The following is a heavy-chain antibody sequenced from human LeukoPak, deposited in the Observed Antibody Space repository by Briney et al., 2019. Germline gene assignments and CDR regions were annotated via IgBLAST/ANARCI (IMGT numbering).Heavy chain of an antibody. J-gene: IGHJ4*02. CDR2: ISGSGGST. Sequence: GGSLRLSCAASGFTFSSYWMHWVRQAPGKGLEWVSAISGSGGSTYYADSVKGRFTISRDNSKNTLYLQMNSLRAEDKAVYYCGKKATTSRAFDYWGQGTLVTVSS. V-gene: IGHV3-23*01. CDR1: GFTFSSYW. D-gene: IGHD1-7*01. CDR3: GKKATTSRAFDY.